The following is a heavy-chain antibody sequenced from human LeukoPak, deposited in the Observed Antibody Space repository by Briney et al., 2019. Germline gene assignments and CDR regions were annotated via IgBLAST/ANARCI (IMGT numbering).Heavy chain of an antibody. CDR3: ARGEEFQFSIVVVPAARPRVFDY. V-gene: IGHV4-34*01. CDR1: GGSFTVYY. Sequence: SQRLSPTCPVDGGSFTVYYWSWIRHPPGNGLEWNGEINHSGSTNYNPSLKSRVTRSVDTSKNQFSLKLSSVTAADTAVYSCARGEEFQFSIVVVPAARPRVFDYWGQGSLVTVSS. CDR2: INHSGST. J-gene: IGHJ4*02. D-gene: IGHD2-2*01.